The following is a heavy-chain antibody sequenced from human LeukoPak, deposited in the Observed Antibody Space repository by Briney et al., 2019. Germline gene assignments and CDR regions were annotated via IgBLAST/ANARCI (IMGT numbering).Heavy chain of an antibody. CDR3: ARGHIVVVTAMSWFDP. V-gene: IGHV1-2*02. D-gene: IGHD2-21*02. CDR2: INPNSGGT. Sequence: ASVKVSCKASGYTFTGYYMHWVRQAPGQGLEWMGWINPNSGGTNYAQKFQGRVTMTRDTSISTAYMELSRLRSEDTAVYYCARGHIVVVTAMSWFDPWGQGTLVTVSS. J-gene: IGHJ5*02. CDR1: GYTFTGYY.